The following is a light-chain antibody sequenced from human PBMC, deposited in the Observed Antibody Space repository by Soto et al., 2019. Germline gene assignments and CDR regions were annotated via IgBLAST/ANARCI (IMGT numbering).Light chain of an antibody. CDR1: QSISDW. Sequence: IQLTQSPSSLSASVGDRVTITCRASQSISDWLAWFQHKPGKAPKLLIYKASTLKSGVPSRFSGSGSGTEFTLTIRSLQPDDFATYYCKHYNSYSEAFGQGTKVDIK. CDR3: KHYNSYSEA. V-gene: IGKV1-5*03. CDR2: KAS. J-gene: IGKJ1*01.